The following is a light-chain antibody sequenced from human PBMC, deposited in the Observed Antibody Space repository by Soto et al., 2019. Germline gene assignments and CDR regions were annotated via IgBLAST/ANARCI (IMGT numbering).Light chain of an antibody. CDR2: GAS. Sequence: SASVGDRVTITCRASQGIDSYLAWYQQKPGKAPNVLIYGASTLQSGVPSRFSGSGSGTEFTLRISSLQPEDFATYYCQQLHSYPLTFGGGTKVDIK. CDR3: QQLHSYPLT. CDR1: QGIDSY. V-gene: IGKV1-9*01. J-gene: IGKJ4*01.